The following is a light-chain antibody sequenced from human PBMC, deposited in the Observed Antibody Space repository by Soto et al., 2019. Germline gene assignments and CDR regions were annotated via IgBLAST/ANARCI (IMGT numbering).Light chain of an antibody. CDR1: QSVRSN. CDR3: QQYQSWPPT. V-gene: IGKV3-15*01. CDR2: GAY. J-gene: IGKJ1*01. Sequence: EIVLTHSPATQSLSPGERSTLACRASQSVRSNVAWSQQKTGQAPRLLSDGAYTRATVITAGGSGSGEWKECNRTRSSLKSEDVAVYYGQQYQSWPPTVGQGTKVEIK.